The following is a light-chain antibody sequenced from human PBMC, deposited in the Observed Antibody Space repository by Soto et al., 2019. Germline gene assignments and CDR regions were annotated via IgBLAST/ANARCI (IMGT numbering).Light chain of an antibody. V-gene: IGKV3-20*01. CDR2: GAS. CDR3: QQYGRSPFT. J-gene: IGKJ3*01. Sequence: EILLTQSPGTLSLSRGERATLSCRASQSVSSNNLAWYQQRPGQAPRVVIYGASTRATGIPERFSGSGSGTDFTLTISRLEPEDFAVYYCQQYGRSPFTFGPGTKVDIK. CDR1: QSVSSNN.